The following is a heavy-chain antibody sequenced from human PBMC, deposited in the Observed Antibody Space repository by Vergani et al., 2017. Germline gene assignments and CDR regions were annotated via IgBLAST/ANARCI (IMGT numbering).Heavy chain of an antibody. CDR3: ASGAGGSSWYFPNYYYYYYMDV. CDR1: GGTFSSYA. D-gene: IGHD6-13*01. J-gene: IGHJ6*03. Sequence: QVQLVQSGAEVKKPGSSVKVSCKASGGTFSSYAISWVRQAPGQGLEWMGRIIPILGTANYAQKFQGRVTITADESTSTAYMELSSLRSEDTAVYYCASGAGGSSWYFPNYYYYYYMDVWGKGTTVTVSS. V-gene: IGHV1-69*11. CDR2: IIPILGTA.